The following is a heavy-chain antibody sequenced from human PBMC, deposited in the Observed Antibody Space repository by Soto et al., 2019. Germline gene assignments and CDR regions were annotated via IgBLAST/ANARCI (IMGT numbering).Heavy chain of an antibody. CDR1: GFTFSDYY. CDR2: SSNSGTYT. D-gene: IGHD3-3*01. V-gene: IGHV3-11*06. CDR3: ARWSYLDY. Sequence: QVQLVESGGGLVKPGGSLRLSCVASGFTFSDYYMSWVRQAPGKGLEWLSYSSNSGTYTKYAGSVKGRFSISRDNAKNSLYLQINSLRGEDTAIYYCARWSYLDYWGQGTRVTVSS. J-gene: IGHJ4*02.